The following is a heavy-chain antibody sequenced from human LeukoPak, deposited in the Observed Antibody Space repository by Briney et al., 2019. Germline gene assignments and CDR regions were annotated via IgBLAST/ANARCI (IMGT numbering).Heavy chain of an antibody. J-gene: IGHJ4*02. CDR2: ISDNGDDT. D-gene: IGHD4-11*01. V-gene: IGHV3-23*01. CDR3: AKGYYGNYVAVDY. CDR1: GFTFSSYA. Sequence: GGSLRLSCAASGFTFSSYAMIWVRQAPGKGLDWVSSISDNGDDTYYADSVKGRLTISRDKSTNTLYLQMNSLRADDTAVYYCAKGYYGNYVAVDYWGQGTLVTVSS.